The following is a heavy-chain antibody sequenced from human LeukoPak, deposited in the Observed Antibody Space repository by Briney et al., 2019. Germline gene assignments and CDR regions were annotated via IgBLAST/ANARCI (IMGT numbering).Heavy chain of an antibody. D-gene: IGHD4-11*01. CDR1: GFAFNSYT. CDR2: ITSRGSHI. V-gene: IGHV3-21*01. CDR3: ARVAQGATTENYFYYYMDV. J-gene: IGHJ6*03. Sequence: PGGSLRLSCAAAGFAFNSYTITWVRQAPGKGLESVSSITSRGSHIYIADSVKGRFTISRDNANNSLFLQMSSLSVEDTAVYYCARVAQGATTENYFYYYMDVWGKGTTVTVSS.